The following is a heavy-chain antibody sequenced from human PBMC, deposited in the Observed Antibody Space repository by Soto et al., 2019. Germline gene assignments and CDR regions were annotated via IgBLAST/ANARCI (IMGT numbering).Heavy chain of an antibody. CDR2: IRSKANSYAT. Sequence: GGSLRLSCAASGFTFSGSAMHWVRQASGKGLEWVGRIRSKANSYATAYAASVKGRFTISRDDSKNTAYLQMNSLKTEDTAVYYCTRRSAAVAGNGSDYWGQGTLVTVSS. D-gene: IGHD6-19*01. CDR1: GFTFSGSA. J-gene: IGHJ4*02. CDR3: TRRSAAVAGNGSDY. V-gene: IGHV3-73*01.